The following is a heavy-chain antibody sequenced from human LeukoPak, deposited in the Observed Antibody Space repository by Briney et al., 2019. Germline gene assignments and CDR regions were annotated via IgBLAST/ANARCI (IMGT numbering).Heavy chain of an antibody. V-gene: IGHV3-11*01. Sequence: GGSLRLSCAASGFTFSDYYMSWIRQAPGKGLEWVSYISSSGSTIYYADSVKGRFTISRDNAKNSLYLQMNSLRAEDTALYYCAKDANRYCSSTSCRTDPFDYWGQGTLVTVSS. CDR3: AKDANRYCSSTSCRTDPFDY. D-gene: IGHD2-2*01. CDR1: GFTFSDYY. CDR2: ISSSGSTI. J-gene: IGHJ4*02.